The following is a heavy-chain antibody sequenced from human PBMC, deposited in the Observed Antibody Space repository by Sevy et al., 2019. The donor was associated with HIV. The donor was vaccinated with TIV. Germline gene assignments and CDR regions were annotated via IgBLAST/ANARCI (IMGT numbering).Heavy chain of an antibody. CDR3: ATDPDNVYYYDSSGSLFDN. V-gene: IGHV3-23*01. D-gene: IGHD3-22*01. Sequence: GESLKISCAASGFTFSNYAMGWVRQAPGKGPEWVSTISTCSSSTYYADSVKGQFTISRDNSKNTLSLQMNSLRADDTGVYHCATDPDNVYYYDSSGSLFDNWGQGTLVTVSS. CDR2: ISTCSSST. CDR1: GFTFSNYA. J-gene: IGHJ4*02.